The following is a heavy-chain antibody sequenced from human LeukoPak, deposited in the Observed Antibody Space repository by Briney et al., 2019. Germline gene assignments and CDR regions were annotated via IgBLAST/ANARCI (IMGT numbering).Heavy chain of an antibody. CDR3: TRTYGDYDYYYGMDV. V-gene: IGHV3-66*01. D-gene: IGHD4-17*01. CDR1: GFIVNDNY. Sequence: WGSLRLSCAASGFIVNDNYMAWVRQAPGKGLEWVSVVNSGGSTSYADSVKDRFTISRDNSKNTLFLQMNSLRAEDTALYYCTRTYGDYDYYYGMDVWGQGTTVTVSS. CDR2: VNSGGST. J-gene: IGHJ6*02.